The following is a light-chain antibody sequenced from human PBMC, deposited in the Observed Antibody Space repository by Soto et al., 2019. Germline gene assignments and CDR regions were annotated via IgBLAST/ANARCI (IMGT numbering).Light chain of an antibody. V-gene: IGLV2-14*01. J-gene: IGLJ2*01. Sequence: QSALTQPASVSGSPGQSITISCTGTSSDIVGYTYVSWYQQYPGKAPKLMIYDVSSRPSGVSNRFSGSRSGTTASLTISGLQAEDEADYYCSSYTSSSSVLFGGGTQLTVL. CDR1: SSDIVGYTY. CDR2: DVS. CDR3: SSYTSSSSVL.